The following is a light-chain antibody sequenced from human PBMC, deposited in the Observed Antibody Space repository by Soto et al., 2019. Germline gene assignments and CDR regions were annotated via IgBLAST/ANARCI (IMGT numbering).Light chain of an antibody. CDR2: DAS. V-gene: IGKV3-20*01. Sequence: VLTQSPGTLSLSPGEAATLSCRASQRVASDLAWYLQKPGQPPRLLIYDASIRATGIPDRISGSGSERDFTLTISRLEPEDAAVYYCQQYLNSPRTFGQGTKLEIK. CDR1: QRVASD. J-gene: IGKJ1*01. CDR3: QQYLNSPRT.